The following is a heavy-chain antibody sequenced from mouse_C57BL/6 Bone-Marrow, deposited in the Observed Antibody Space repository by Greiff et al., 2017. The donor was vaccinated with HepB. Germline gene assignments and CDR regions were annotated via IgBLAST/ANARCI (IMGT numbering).Heavy chain of an antibody. CDR3: ARDSTTVDAMDY. CDR2: ISYDGSN. V-gene: IGHV3-6*01. CDR1: GYSITSGYY. D-gene: IGHD1-1*01. J-gene: IGHJ4*01. Sequence: DVQLQESGPGLVKPSQSLSLTCSVTGYSITSGYYWNWIRQFPGNKLEWMGYISYDGSNNYNPSLKNRISITRDTSKNQFFLKLNSVTTEDTATYYCARDSTTVDAMDYWGQGTSVTVSS.